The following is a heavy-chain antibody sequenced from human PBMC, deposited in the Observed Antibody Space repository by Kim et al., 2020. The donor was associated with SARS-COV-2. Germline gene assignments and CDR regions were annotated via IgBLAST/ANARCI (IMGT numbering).Heavy chain of an antibody. CDR3: AKGIAAAGTRGMDV. J-gene: IGHJ6*02. Sequence: ADSGKGRFTSTRDNSKNTLYLQMNSLRAEDTAVYYCAKGIAAAGTRGMDVWGQGTTVTVSS. D-gene: IGHD6-13*01. V-gene: IGHV3-23*01.